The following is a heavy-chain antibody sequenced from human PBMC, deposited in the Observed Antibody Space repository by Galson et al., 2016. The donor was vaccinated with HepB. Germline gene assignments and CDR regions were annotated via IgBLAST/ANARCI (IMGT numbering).Heavy chain of an antibody. Sequence: SLRLSCAASGFSFSNYAMTWVRQAPGKGLEWVSTISGDGRSAYYADSVKGRFTISRDNSKSALYLQMNSLRAEDTALYYCAKDKKILVVRCTFDIWGQGTVVTVSS. J-gene: IGHJ3*02. V-gene: IGHV3-23*01. CDR3: AKDKKILVVRCTFDI. CDR1: GFSFSNYA. CDR2: ISGDGRSA. D-gene: IGHD2-15*01.